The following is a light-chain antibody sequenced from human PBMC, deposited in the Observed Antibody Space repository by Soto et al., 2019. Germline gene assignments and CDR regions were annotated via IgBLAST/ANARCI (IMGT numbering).Light chain of an antibody. CDR1: SSDVGAYNF. CDR3: CSYGGSYNVL. V-gene: IGLV2-11*01. Sequence: QSALTQPRSVSGSPGQSVTISCTGTSSDVGAYNFVSWYQHHPGRAPKVMIYDVTKRPSGVPDRFSGSKSGNTASLTISGLQAEDEADYYCCSYGGSYNVLFGGGTQLTVL. CDR2: DVT. J-gene: IGLJ2*01.